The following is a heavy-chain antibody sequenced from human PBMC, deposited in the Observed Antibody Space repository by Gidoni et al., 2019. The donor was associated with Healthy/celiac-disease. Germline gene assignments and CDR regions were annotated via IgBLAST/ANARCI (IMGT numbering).Heavy chain of an antibody. Sequence: EVQLVESGGGLVQPGGSLRLSCAASGFTVSSNYMSWVRQAPGKGLEWVSVIYSGGSTYYADSVKGRFTISRDNSKNTLYLQMNSLRAEDTAVYYCARDHYYGSGKYGMDVWGQGTTVTVSS. D-gene: IGHD3-10*01. J-gene: IGHJ6*02. CDR2: IYSGGST. CDR1: GFTVSSNY. V-gene: IGHV3-66*01. CDR3: ARDHYYGSGKYGMDV.